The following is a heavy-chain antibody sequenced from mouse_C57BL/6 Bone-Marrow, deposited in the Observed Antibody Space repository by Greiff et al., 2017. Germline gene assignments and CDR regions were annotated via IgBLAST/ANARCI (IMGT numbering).Heavy chain of an antibody. J-gene: IGHJ1*03. CDR2: INPGSGGT. V-gene: IGHV1-54*01. D-gene: IGHD1-1*01. CDR3: ARKYYGSSKRYFDV. Sequence: VQLQQSGAELVRPGTSVKVSCKASGYAFTNYLLEWVKQRPGQGLEWIGVINPGSGGTNYNEKFKGKATLTADKSSSTAYMQLSSLTSEDSAVYVCARKYYGSSKRYFDVWGTGTTVTVSS. CDR1: GYAFTNYL.